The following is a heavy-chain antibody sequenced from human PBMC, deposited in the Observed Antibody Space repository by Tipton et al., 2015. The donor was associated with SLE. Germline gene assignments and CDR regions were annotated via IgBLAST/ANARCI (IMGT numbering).Heavy chain of an antibody. J-gene: IGHJ6*03. Sequence: SLRLSCAASGFTFSSYGMHWVPQAPGKGPEWVAFIRYDGSNKYYADSVKGRFTISRDNYKNTLYLQMNSLRAEDTAVYYCARDLSYGYTYYYYTDVWGKGTTVTVSS. V-gene: IGHV3-30*02. CDR2: IRYDGSNK. CDR1: GFTFSSYG. D-gene: IGHD5-18*01. CDR3: ARDLSYGYTYYYYTDV.